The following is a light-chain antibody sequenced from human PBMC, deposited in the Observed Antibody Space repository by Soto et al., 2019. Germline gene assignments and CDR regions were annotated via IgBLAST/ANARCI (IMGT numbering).Light chain of an antibody. CDR3: SSHGGSSPFYV. J-gene: IGLJ1*01. CDR1: SSDVGGYDY. CDR2: EVS. Sequence: QSVLTQPASVSGSPGQSITISCTGSSSDVGGYDYVSWYQQYPGKAPKLMIYEVSNRPSGVSARFSASKSGNTASLTISGLQAEDEADYYCSSHGGSSPFYVFGSGTKVTVL. V-gene: IGLV2-14*01.